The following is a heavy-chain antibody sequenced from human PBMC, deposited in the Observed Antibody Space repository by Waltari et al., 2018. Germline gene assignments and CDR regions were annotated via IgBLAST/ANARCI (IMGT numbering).Heavy chain of an antibody. J-gene: IGHJ6*03. D-gene: IGHD3-22*01. CDR1: GGSVSTYY. CDR3: ARWVNYDASGPLLGYYMDV. CDR2: IFYGGST. Sequence: QVQLQQSGPRLVKPSETLSLTCSVSGGSVSTYYWNWIRQSPGKGLESIGYIFYGGSTKYNPSLESRVSISLDTSKHQFSLKLSSGTAADTAVYDCARWVNYDASGPLLGYYMDVWGKGTRVTVSS. V-gene: IGHV4-59*02.